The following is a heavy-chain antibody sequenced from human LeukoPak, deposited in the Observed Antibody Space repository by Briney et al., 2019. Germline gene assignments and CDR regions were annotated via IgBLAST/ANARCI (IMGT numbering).Heavy chain of an antibody. CDR3: ASLVDTATSY. CDR2: IYYSGST. J-gene: IGHJ4*02. Sequence: SETLSLTCTVSGGSISRYYWSWIRQPPGKGLEWIGYIYYSGSTNYNPSLKSRVTISVDTSENQFSLKLSSVTAADTAVYYCASLVDTATSYWGQGTLVTVSS. CDR1: GGSISRYY. V-gene: IGHV4-59*08. D-gene: IGHD5-18*01.